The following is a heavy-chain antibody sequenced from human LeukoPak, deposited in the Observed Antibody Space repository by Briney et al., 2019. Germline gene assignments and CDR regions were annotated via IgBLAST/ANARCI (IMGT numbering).Heavy chain of an antibody. CDR1: GFTFSSYW. Sequence: SCKASGFTFSSYWMHWVRQAPGKGLVWVSCINSERSSISYADSVKVRFTISRYNPQNTLYLQMNILRAEYPTAHNCAQDRGGPVDYWGQGTLVTVSS. CDR3: AQDRGGPVDY. J-gene: IGHJ4*02. CDR2: INSERSSI. V-gene: IGHV3-74*01.